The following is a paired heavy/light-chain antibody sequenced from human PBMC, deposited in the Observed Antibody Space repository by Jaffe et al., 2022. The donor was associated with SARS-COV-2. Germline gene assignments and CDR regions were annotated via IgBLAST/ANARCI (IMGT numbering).Light chain of an antibody. CDR1: QDISNY. Sequence: DIQMTQSPSSLSASVGDRVTITCQASQDISNYLNWYQQKPGKAPKLLIYDASNLETGVPSRFSGSGSGTDFTFTISSLQPEDIATYYCQQYDNLSFFGGGTKVEIK. CDR2: DAS. J-gene: IGKJ4*01. CDR3: QQYDNLSF. V-gene: IGKV1-33*01.
Heavy chain of an antibody. D-gene: IGHD5-12*01. J-gene: IGHJ3*02. CDR3: ASCFSEMATTRRGAFDI. CDR1: GFTFSSYA. V-gene: IGHV3-30-3*01. CDR2: ISYDGSNK. Sequence: QVQLVESGGGVVQPGRSLRLSCAASGFTFSSYAMHWVRQAPGKGLEWVAVISYDGSNKYYADSVKGRFTISRDNSKNTLYLQMNSLRAEDTAVYYCASCFSEMATTRRGAFDIWGQGTMVTVSS.